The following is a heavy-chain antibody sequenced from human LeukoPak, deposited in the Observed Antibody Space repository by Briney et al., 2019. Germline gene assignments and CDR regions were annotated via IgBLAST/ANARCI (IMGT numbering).Heavy chain of an antibody. V-gene: IGHV1-2*02. CDR2: INPNSGGT. Sequence: ASVKVSCKASGYTFTDYYMHWVRQAPGQGLEWMGWINPNSGGTDYAQKFQGRVTMTRDTSISTAYMELSSLRSDDTAVYYSARDSHSSGWYLPDYWGQGTLVTVSS. D-gene: IGHD6-19*01. J-gene: IGHJ4*02. CDR1: GYTFTDYY. CDR3: ARDSHSSGWYLPDY.